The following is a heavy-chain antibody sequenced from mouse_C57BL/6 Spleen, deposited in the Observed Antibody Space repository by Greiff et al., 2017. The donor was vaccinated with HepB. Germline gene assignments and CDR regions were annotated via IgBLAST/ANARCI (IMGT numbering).Heavy chain of an antibody. D-gene: IGHD3-1*01. CDR1: GYTFTDYY. CDR3: ARSGPRRYFDV. V-gene: IGHV1-26*01. CDR2: INPNNGGT. Sequence: EVQLQQSGPELVKPGASVKISCKASGYTFTDYYMNWVKQSHGKSLEWIGDINPNNGGTSYNQKFKGKATLTVDKSSSTAYMELRSLTSEDSAVYYCARSGPRRYFDVWGPGTTVTVSS. J-gene: IGHJ1*01.